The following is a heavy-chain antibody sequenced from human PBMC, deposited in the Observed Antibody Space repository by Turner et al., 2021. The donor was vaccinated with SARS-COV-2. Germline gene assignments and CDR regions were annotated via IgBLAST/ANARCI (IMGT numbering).Heavy chain of an antibody. CDR2: ITPFNGNR. CDR3: ARSPLGGGDPSDAFEV. J-gene: IGHJ3*01. CDR1: GHTFTYRY. V-gene: IGHV1-45*02. Sequence: QMQLVQSGAEVKKTGSSVKVSCKASGHTFTYRYLHCVRQAPGQALEWVVWITPFNGNRKYAQRFQDRVTITRDTSMSTVYMELRSLRSDDTAMYYCARSPLGGGDPSDAFEVWGQGTMVTISS. D-gene: IGHD2-21*01.